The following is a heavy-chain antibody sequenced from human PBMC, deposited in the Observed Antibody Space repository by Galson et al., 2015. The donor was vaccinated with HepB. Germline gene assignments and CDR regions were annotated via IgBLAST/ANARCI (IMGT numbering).Heavy chain of an antibody. Sequence: SVKVSCKASGGTFSSYAISWVRQAPGQGLEWMGRIIPILGIANYAQKFQGRVTITADKSTSTAYMELSSLRSEDTAVYYCAREGSGSGSYYNDYWGQGTLVTVSS. CDR2: IIPILGIA. CDR1: GGTFSSYA. J-gene: IGHJ4*02. CDR3: AREGSGSGSYYNDY. V-gene: IGHV1-69*04. D-gene: IGHD3-10*01.